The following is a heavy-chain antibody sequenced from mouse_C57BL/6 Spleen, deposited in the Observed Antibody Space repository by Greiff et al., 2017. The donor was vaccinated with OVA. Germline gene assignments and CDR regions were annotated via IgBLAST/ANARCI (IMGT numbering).Heavy chain of an antibody. V-gene: IGHV5-17*01. CDR3: ARGGDYYYYAMDY. Sequence: EVKVEESGGGLVKPGGSLKLSCAASGFTFSDYGMHWVRQAPEKGLEWVAYISSGSSTIYYADTVKGGFTISRDNAKYTLFLQMTMLRSEDTAMYYCARGGDYYYYAMDYWGQGTSVTVAS. CDR1: GFTFSDYG. CDR2: ISSGSSTI. J-gene: IGHJ4*01. D-gene: IGHD1-1*01.